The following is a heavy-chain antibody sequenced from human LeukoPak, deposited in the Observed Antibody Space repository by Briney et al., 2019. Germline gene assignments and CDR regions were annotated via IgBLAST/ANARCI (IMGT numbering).Heavy chain of an antibody. CDR1: GYTFTSYG. CDR3: ARDKAAVAGTCFDP. V-gene: IGHV1-18*01. J-gene: IGHJ5*02. Sequence: ASVKVSCKASGYTFTSYGISWVRQAPGQGLEWMGWISAYNGNTNYAQKLQGRVTMTTDTSTSTAYMELRSLKSDDTAVYYCARDKAAVAGTCFDPWGQGTLVTVSS. CDR2: ISAYNGNT. D-gene: IGHD6-19*01.